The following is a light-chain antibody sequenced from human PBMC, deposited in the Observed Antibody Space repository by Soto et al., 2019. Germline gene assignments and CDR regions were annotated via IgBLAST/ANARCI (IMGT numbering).Light chain of an antibody. Sequence: QSALTQPASVSGSPGQSITISCTGTSSDVGAYNYVSWYQQHPGKAPKLMIYEVSYRPSGVSNRFSASKSGNTASLTISGLQAEDEADYYCTSYTSSNSFVFGTGTQLTVL. V-gene: IGLV2-14*01. CDR1: SSDVGAYNY. CDR3: TSYTSSNSFV. CDR2: EVS. J-gene: IGLJ1*01.